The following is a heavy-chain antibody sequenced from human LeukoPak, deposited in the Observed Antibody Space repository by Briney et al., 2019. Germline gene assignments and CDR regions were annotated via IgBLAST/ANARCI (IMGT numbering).Heavy chain of an antibody. V-gene: IGHV3-9*03. CDR1: GFTFDDYA. D-gene: IGHD6-13*01. CDR2: ISWNSGTI. CDR3: AKGGQQGAGLDY. J-gene: IGHJ4*02. Sequence: PGGSLRLSCAASGFTFDDYAMHWVRQAPGKGLEWVSVISWNSGTIDYADSVKGRFTISRDNAKNSLYLQMNSLRVEDMALYYCAKGGQQGAGLDYWGQGTLVTVSS.